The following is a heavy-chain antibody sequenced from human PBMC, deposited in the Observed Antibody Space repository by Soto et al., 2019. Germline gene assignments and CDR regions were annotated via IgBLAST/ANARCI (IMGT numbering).Heavy chain of an antibody. D-gene: IGHD3-3*01. CDR2: ITANSGST. CDR3: AKSPEWPNRYFDH. J-gene: IGHJ4*02. V-gene: IGHV3-23*01. Sequence: EMQLLESGGGLVQPGGSLRLSCAASGFTFSSYAMVWVRQAPGKGLEWVSTITANSGSTAYGDSMKGRFTISRDNSKSTLYLQMNSLRVEDTAAYYCAKSPEWPNRYFDHWGQGTLVTVSS. CDR1: GFTFSSYA.